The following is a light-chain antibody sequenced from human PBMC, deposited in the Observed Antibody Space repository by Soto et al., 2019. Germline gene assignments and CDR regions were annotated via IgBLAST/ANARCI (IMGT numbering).Light chain of an antibody. CDR3: SSYTSSGTRV. Sequence: QSALTQPASVSASPGQSIAISCTGTSSDVGGYNYVSWYQQNPGKDPKLMIYDVSNRPSGVSNRFSGSKSGNTASLTISGLQAEDEADYYCSSYTSSGTRVFGTGTKVTVL. V-gene: IGLV2-14*01. CDR1: SSDVGGYNY. J-gene: IGLJ1*01. CDR2: DVS.